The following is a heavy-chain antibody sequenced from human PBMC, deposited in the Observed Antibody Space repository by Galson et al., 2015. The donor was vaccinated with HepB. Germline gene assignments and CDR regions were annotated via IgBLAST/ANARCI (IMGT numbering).Heavy chain of an antibody. J-gene: IGHJ6*02. Sequence: SLRLSCAASGFSFSSYWMSWVRQAPGKGLEWVATINQDGSEKYYVDSMKGRFTISRDNSKNTLYLQMNSLRAEDTAVYYCAKDPPNYYYGMDVWGQGTTVTVSS. CDR3: AKDPPNYYYGMDV. CDR1: GFSFSSYW. CDR2: INQDGSEK. V-gene: IGHV3-7*01.